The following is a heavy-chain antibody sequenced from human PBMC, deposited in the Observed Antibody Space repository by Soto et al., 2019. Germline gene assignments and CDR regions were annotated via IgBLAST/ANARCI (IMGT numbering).Heavy chain of an antibody. CDR1: GFTLSGRS. V-gene: IGHV3-74*01. J-gene: IGHJ6*04. D-gene: IGHD3-10*01. Sequence: EVQLVESGGGLVQPGGSLRLSCAASGFTLSGRSMHWVRQAPGKGLVWVSGIDNAGTDSTYADSVKGRFTSSRDNAKNMLYLQMNSLRVEDTAVYYCARGWFGPDVGGKGTTFTVSS. CDR2: IDNAGTDS. CDR3: ARGWFGPDV.